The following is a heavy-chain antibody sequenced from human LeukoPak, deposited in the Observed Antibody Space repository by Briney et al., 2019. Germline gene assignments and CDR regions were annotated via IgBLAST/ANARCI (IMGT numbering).Heavy chain of an antibody. V-gene: IGHV4-39*01. CDR2: IYYSGST. Sequence: KTSETLTLXCTVSGGSISSSSYYWGWIRQPPGKGLEWIGSIYYSGSTYYNPSLKSRVTISVDTSKNQFSLKLSSVTAADTAVYYCASGQGSWYLEGPDAFDIWGQGTMVTVSS. J-gene: IGHJ3*02. D-gene: IGHD6-13*01. CDR1: GGSISSSSYY. CDR3: ASGQGSWYLEGPDAFDI.